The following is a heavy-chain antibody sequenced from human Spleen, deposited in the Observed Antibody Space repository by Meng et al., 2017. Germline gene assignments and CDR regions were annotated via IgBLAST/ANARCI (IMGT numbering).Heavy chain of an antibody. Sequence: SVKVSCKASGGTFSNFPLSWVRQGPGQGLEWMGGIIPVLGQTNYAQKFQGRVTITADDSTSTVYMELSSLTSADTAVYYWGRPHAPGNGHYAMDVCGQGTAVTVSS. CDR1: GGTFSNFP. V-gene: IGHV1-69*10. CDR3: GRPHAPGNGHYAMDV. D-gene: IGHD2-8*01. CDR2: IIPVLGQT. J-gene: IGHJ6*02.